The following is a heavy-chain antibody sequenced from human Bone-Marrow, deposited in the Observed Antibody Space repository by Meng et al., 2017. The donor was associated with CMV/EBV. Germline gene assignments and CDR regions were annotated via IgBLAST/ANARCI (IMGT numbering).Heavy chain of an antibody. V-gene: IGHV3-23*01. CDR2: ISGSGSDT. D-gene: IGHD2-2*01. CDR1: GFTFSSYA. CDR3: AKRGANCTRTGCYYYCDH. Sequence: GESLKTSCAASGFTFSSYAMSWVRQATGKGLEWVSAISGSGSDTYNADPVKGRFTISRDNSKNTLYLQMNSLRVEDTAVYYCAKRGANCTRTGCYYYCDHWGQGTLVTVSS. J-gene: IGHJ4*02.